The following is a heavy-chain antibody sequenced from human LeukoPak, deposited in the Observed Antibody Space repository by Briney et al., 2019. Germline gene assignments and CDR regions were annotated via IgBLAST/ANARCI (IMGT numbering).Heavy chain of an antibody. CDR3: AKGRTYYYGSGTLGS. Sequence: GGSLRLSCAASGFTFNNYAMHWVRQTPGKGLEWVASIRYAGSNNYYADSVRGRFTISRDNSKNMVYLEMDSLRPEDTALYYCAKGRTYYYGSGTLGSWGQGTLVTVSS. V-gene: IGHV3-30*02. CDR2: IRYAGSNN. CDR1: GFTFNNYA. J-gene: IGHJ5*02. D-gene: IGHD3-10*01.